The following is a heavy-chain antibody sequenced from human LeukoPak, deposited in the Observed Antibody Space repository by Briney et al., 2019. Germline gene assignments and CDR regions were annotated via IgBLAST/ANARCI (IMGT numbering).Heavy chain of an antibody. Sequence: PSETLSLTCTVSGGSISSYYWSWIRQPPGKRLEWIEHIYYSGSTNYNPSLKSRVTISVDTSKNQFSLKLSSVTAADTAVYYCASRSSIWSGYQDTLYYFDSWGQGTLVTVSS. CDR1: GGSISSYY. D-gene: IGHD3-3*01. CDR2: IYYSGST. CDR3: ASRSSIWSGYQDTLYYFDS. V-gene: IGHV4-59*01. J-gene: IGHJ4*02.